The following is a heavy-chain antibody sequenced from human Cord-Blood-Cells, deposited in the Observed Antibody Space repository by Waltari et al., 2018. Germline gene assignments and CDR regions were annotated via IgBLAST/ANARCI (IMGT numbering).Heavy chain of an antibody. CDR2: INPNSGGT. Sequence: HVQLVQSGAEVQKAGASVNGACKAFGYTFTGYSMHWVRQAPGQGLEWMGWINPNSGGTNDAQKFQGRVTMTRDTSISTAYMELSRLRSDDTAVYYCARALGIDAFDIWGQGTMVTVSS. V-gene: IGHV1-2*02. J-gene: IGHJ3*02. CDR1: GYTFTGYS. D-gene: IGHD7-27*01. CDR3: ARALGIDAFDI.